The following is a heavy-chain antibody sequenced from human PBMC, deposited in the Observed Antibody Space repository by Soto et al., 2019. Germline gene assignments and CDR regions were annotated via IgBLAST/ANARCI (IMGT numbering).Heavy chain of an antibody. Sequence: GGSLRLSCAASGFTVSSNYMSWVRQAPGKGLEWVSVIYSGGSTYYADSVKGRFTISRDNSKNTLYLQMNSLRAEDTAVYYCARGRSSGWYRNGYYYGMDVWGQGTTVTVSS. CDR3: ARGRSSGWYRNGYYYGMDV. V-gene: IGHV3-53*01. D-gene: IGHD6-19*01. CDR2: IYSGGST. CDR1: GFTVSSNY. J-gene: IGHJ6*02.